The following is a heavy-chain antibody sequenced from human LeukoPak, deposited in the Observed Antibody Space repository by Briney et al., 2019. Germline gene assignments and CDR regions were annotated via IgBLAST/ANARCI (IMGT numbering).Heavy chain of an antibody. D-gene: IGHD4-11*01. CDR1: GCIFTGYY. Sequence: TSVTVSCKSSGCIFTGYYIHWVRQAPGQGLASMGWVNPNSGDTSYTQIFQGRVTLTRDTPINKAYMELSRLRSDDTAVYYCATGTITTYSYWGQGTLVTVSS. CDR3: ATGTITTYSY. J-gene: IGHJ4*02. V-gene: IGHV1-2*02. CDR2: VNPNSGDT.